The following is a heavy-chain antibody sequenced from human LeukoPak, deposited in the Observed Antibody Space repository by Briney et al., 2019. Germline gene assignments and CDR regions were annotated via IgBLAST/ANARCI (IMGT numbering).Heavy chain of an antibody. J-gene: IGHJ4*02. D-gene: IGHD5-24*01. CDR2: INWNGGRT. CDR1: GFTFDDYG. Sequence: GGSLRLSCAASGFTFDDYGMSWVRQGPGKGLEWVSGINWNGGRTGYADSVKGRFTISRDNAKNSLYLQMNTLRAEDTAVYYCARSGYNRFDYWGQGTLVTVSS. CDR3: ARSGYNRFDY. V-gene: IGHV3-20*04.